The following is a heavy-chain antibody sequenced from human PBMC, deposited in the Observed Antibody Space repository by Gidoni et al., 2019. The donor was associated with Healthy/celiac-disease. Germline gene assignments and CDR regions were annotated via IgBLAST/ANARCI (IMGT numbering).Heavy chain of an antibody. D-gene: IGHD3-3*01. Sequence: QVQLQQWGAGLLKPSETLSLTCAVYGGSFSSYYWSWIRQPPGKGLEWIGEINHRGSTNYNPSLKSRFTISVDTSKNQFSLKLSSVTAADTAVYYCARGGPIWSGYVIGPHYFDYWGQGTLVTVSS. V-gene: IGHV4-34*01. CDR3: ARGGPIWSGYVIGPHYFDY. J-gene: IGHJ4*02. CDR2: INHRGST. CDR1: GGSFSSYY.